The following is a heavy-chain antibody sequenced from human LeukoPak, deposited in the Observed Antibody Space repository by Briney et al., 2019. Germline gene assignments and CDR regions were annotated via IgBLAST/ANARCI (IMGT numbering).Heavy chain of an antibody. D-gene: IGHD3-22*01. CDR3: ARDSSGYYLR. CDR1: GFTFSSYSSYG. V-gene: IGHV3-23*01. J-gene: IGHJ4*02. CDR2: ISGSGGST. Sequence: GGSLRLSCAASGFTFSSYSSYGMSWVRQAPGKGLEWVSGISGSGGSTYYADSVKGRFTISRDNSKNTLYLQMNSLRAEDTAVYYCARDSSGYYLRWGQGTLVTVSS.